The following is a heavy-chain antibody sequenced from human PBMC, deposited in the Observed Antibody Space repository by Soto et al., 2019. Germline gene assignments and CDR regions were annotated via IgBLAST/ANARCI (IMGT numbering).Heavy chain of an antibody. CDR1: GGSISSSSYY. CDR3: ARHAVSTDDAFDI. V-gene: IGHV4-39*01. D-gene: IGHD5-12*01. CDR2: IYYSGST. Sequence: PSETLSLTCTVSGGSISSSSYYWGWIRQPPGKGLEWIGSIYYSGSTYYNPSLKSRVTISVDTSKNQFSLKLSSVTAADTAVYYCARHAVSTDDAFDIWGQGTMVTVSS. J-gene: IGHJ3*02.